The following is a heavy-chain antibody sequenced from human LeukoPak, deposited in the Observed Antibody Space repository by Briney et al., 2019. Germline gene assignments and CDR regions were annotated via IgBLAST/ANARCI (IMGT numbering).Heavy chain of an antibody. CDR3: ARLVRYSYGYGPFDY. J-gene: IGHJ4*02. CDR2: IYYSGST. D-gene: IGHD5-18*01. V-gene: IGHV4-39*01. Sequence: MSSETLSLTCAVYGGPISSSSYYWGWIRQPPGKGLEWIGSIYYSGSTYYNPSLKSRVTISVHTSKNQFSLKLSSVTAADTAVYYCARLVRYSYGYGPFDYWGQGTLVTVSS. CDR1: GGPISSSSYY.